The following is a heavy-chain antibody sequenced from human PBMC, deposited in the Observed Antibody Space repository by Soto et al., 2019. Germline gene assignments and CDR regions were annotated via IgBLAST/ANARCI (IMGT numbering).Heavy chain of an antibody. CDR1: GGSISSGGYY. CDR3: ARDGGYCSGGSCRLNCFDP. CDR2: IYYSGST. Sequence: SETLSLTCTVSGGSISSGGYYWSWIRQHPGKGLEWIGYIYYSGSTYYNPSLKSRVTISVDTSKNQFSLKLSSVTAADTAVYYCARDGGYCSGGSCRLNCFDPWGQGTLVTVSS. J-gene: IGHJ5*02. D-gene: IGHD2-15*01. V-gene: IGHV4-31*03.